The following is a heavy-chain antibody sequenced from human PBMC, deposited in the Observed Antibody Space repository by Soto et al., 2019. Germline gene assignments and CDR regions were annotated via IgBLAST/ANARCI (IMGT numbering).Heavy chain of an antibody. Sequence: SVKVSCKASGGTFSSYAISWVRQAPGQGLEWMGGIIPIFGTANYAQKFQGRVTITADESTSTAYMELSSLRSEDTAVYYCATARVATGLSYYYYYYRMDVWGQGTKVTVSS. J-gene: IGHJ6*02. CDR1: GGTFSSYA. CDR2: IIPIFGTA. D-gene: IGHD5-12*01. CDR3: ATARVATGLSYYYYYYRMDV. V-gene: IGHV1-69*13.